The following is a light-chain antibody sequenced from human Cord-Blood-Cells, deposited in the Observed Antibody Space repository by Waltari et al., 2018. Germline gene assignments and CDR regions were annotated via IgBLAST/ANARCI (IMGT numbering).Light chain of an antibody. CDR3: QSYDSSNQV. Sequence: NFMLTQPHSVSESPGKTVTISCTRRSGSIASNYVQWYQQRPGSSPTSVIYEDNQRPPAVPDRFSGSIDSASNSASLTISGLKTEDEADYYCQSYDSSNQVFGGGTKLTVL. CDR1: SGSIASNY. CDR2: EDN. V-gene: IGLV6-57*01. J-gene: IGLJ3*02.